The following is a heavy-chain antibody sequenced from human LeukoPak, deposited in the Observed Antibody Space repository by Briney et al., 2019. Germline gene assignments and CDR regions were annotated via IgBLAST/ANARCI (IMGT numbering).Heavy chain of an antibody. CDR1: GGSVSDYY. V-gene: IGHV4-59*02. CDR2: IYYTET. CDR3: ARLVDRLMFDY. J-gene: IGHJ4*02. D-gene: IGHD2-21*02. Sequence: PSETLSLTCTISGGSVSDYYWSWIRQSPGKGLEWIGYIYYTETSYNPSLKSRVTISADTSKDQFSLKLSSVTAADTAVYYCARLVDRLMFDYWGQGTQVTVSS.